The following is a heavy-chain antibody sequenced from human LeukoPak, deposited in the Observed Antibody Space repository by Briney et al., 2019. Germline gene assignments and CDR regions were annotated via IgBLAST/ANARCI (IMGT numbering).Heavy chain of an antibody. D-gene: IGHD3-9*01. Sequence: GGSLRLSCAASGFTFSNYAMNWVRQAPGKGLEWVSVIGGSGGDTYYADSVKGRFTISRDNSKNRLYLRMNSLRAEDTAVYYCASGLRYFDLYYWGQGTLVTVSS. V-gene: IGHV3-23*01. CDR1: GFTFSNYA. CDR3: ASGLRYFDLYY. J-gene: IGHJ4*02. CDR2: IGGSGGDT.